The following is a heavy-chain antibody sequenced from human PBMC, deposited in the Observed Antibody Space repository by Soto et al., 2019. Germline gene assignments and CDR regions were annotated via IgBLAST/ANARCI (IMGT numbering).Heavy chain of an antibody. J-gene: IGHJ4*02. CDR3: ARERGDGYNYDFDS. CDR1: GGSLSSYY. V-gene: IGHV4-59*01. Sequence: PSETLSLTCTVSGGSLSSYYWSWIRQPPGKGLEWIGYIYYSGNTKYSPSLKSRVTISLDTSKNQFSLKLSSVTAADTAVYYCARERGDGYNYDFDSWGQVTLVTVSS. CDR2: IYYSGNT. D-gene: IGHD5-12*01.